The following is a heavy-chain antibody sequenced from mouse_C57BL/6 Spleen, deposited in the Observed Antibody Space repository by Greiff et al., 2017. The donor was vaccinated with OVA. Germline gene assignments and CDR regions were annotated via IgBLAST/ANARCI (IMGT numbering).Heavy chain of an antibody. CDR1: GYTFTDYE. V-gene: IGHV1-15*01. J-gene: IGHJ2*01. CDR3: TKPSTGTHFDY. CDR2: IDPETGGT. D-gene: IGHD4-1*02. Sequence: VQLQESGAELVRPGASVTLSCKASGYTFTDYEMHWVKQTPVHGLEWIGAIDPETGGTAYNQKFKGKAILTADKSSSPAYMELRSLTSEDSAVYYCTKPSTGTHFDYWGQGTTLTVSS.